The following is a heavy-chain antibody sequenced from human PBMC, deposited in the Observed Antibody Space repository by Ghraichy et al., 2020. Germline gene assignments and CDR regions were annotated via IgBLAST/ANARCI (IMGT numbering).Heavy chain of an antibody. D-gene: IGHD1-7*01. CDR1: GGSISSSSYY. Sequence: TLSLTCTVSGGSISSSSYYWGWIRQPPGKGLEWIGSIYYSGSTYYNPSLKSRVTISVDTSKNQFSLKLSSVTAADTAVYYCARLTGTTIDYWGQGTLVTVSS. CDR2: IYYSGST. CDR3: ARLTGTTIDY. J-gene: IGHJ4*02. V-gene: IGHV4-39*01.